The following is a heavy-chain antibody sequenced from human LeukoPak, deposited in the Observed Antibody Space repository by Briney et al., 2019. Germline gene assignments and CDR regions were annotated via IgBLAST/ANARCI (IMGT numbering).Heavy chain of an antibody. CDR3: ARGQVVEVHIDY. Sequence: ASVKVSCKASGGTFSSNAIIWVRQAPGQGLEWMGWINPNSGGTNYAQKFQGRVTMTRDTSISTAYMELSRLRSDDTAVCYCARGQVVEVHIDYWGQGTLVTVSS. J-gene: IGHJ4*02. CDR1: GGTFSSNA. CDR2: INPNSGGT. D-gene: IGHD3-22*01. V-gene: IGHV1-2*02.